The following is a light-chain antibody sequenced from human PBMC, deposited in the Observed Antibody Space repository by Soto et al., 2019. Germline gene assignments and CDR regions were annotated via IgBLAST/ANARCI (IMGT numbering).Light chain of an antibody. CDR1: SSDVGSYNL. V-gene: IGLV2-23*01. CDR2: EGS. J-gene: IGLJ2*01. CDR3: CSYAGSLHVV. Sequence: QSALTQPASASGSPGQSITNSCTGTSSDVGSYNLVSWYQQHPGKAPKLMIYEGSKRPSGVSNRFSGSKSGNTASLTISGLQAEDEADYYCCSYAGSLHVVFSGGTKLTVL.